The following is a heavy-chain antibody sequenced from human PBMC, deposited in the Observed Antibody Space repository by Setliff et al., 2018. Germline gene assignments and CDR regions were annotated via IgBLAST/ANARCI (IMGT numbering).Heavy chain of an antibody. D-gene: IGHD2-2*01. Sequence: PGGSLRLSCTASGFTLSEYGMNWVRQAPGKGREWVGFIRSKASGGTTEYAASVKGRFSISRDDSKSIAYLQMNSLKAEDTALYYCGRTQVVPASTYSIDYWGQGTLVTVSS. CDR1: GFTLSEYG. CDR3: GRTQVVPASTYSIDY. CDR2: IRSKASGGTT. V-gene: IGHV3-49*04. J-gene: IGHJ4*02.